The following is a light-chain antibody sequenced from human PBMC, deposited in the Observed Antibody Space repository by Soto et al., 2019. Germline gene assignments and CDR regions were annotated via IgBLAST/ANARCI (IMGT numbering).Light chain of an antibody. CDR1: SSNIGGNS. V-gene: IGLV1-51*01. Sequence: QSVMTQPPSVSEAPGQKVTISCSGSSSNIGGNSVSWYQQLPGTAPKLLIYDDNKRPSGIPDRFSGSKSGTSATLGITGFQTGDEADYYCGSWDSSLSAYVFGTGTEVTVL. CDR3: GSWDSSLSAYV. CDR2: DDN. J-gene: IGLJ1*01.